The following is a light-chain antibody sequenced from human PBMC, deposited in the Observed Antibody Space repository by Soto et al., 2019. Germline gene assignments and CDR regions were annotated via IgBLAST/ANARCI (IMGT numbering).Light chain of an antibody. CDR2: GAS. CDR3: QQYHTWPIT. J-gene: IGKJ4*01. Sequence: EIVLTQSPGTLSLSPGERATLSCRASQSVNSNYLAWYQQKPGQAPRLLIKGASSRATGIPDRFSGSGSGTEFTLTISSLQSEDCAIYYCQQYHTWPITFGGGTKVDIK. CDR1: QSVNSNY. V-gene: IGKV3-20*01.